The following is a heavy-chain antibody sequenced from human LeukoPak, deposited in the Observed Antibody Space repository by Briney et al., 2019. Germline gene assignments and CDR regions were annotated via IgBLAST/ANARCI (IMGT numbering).Heavy chain of an antibody. CDR3: AREWDIVVVPAAISPFDP. Sequence: PSETLSLTCAVYGGSFGGYYWSWIRQPPGKGLEWIGEINHSGSTNYNPSLKSRVTTSVDTSKNQFSLKLSSVTAADTAVYYCAREWDIVVVPAAISPFDPWGQGTLVTVSS. J-gene: IGHJ5*02. CDR1: GGSFGGYY. D-gene: IGHD2-2*01. V-gene: IGHV4-34*01. CDR2: INHSGST.